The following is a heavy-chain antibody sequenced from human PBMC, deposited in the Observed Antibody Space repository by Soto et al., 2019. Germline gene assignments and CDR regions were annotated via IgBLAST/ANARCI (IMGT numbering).Heavy chain of an antibody. CDR3: ARTAPMDAGDKYYYDF. CDR1: GGTFSSYA. CDR2: IIPFFGTA. D-gene: IGHD3-16*01. J-gene: IGHJ4*02. Sequence: SVKVSCKASGGTFSSYAISWVRQAPGQGLEWMGGIIPFFGTAEYSQKFEDRITITADESTNTVYMDLRSLTSEDTAIYYCARTAPMDAGDKYYYDFWGQGALVTVSS. V-gene: IGHV1-69*13.